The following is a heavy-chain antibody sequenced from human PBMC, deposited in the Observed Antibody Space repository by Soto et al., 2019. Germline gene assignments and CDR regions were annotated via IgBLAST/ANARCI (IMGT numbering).Heavy chain of an antibody. CDR1: GFTFSSYS. Sequence: EVQLVESGGGLVQPGGSLRLSCAASGFTFSSYSMNWVRQAPGKGLEWVSYISSSSSTIYYADSVKGRFTISRDSSKNTVYLQMHSLRAEDTAVYYCAKTESFNGYYNAFDCWGQGTRVTVSS. CDR3: AKTESFNGYYNAFDC. CDR2: ISSSSSTI. J-gene: IGHJ4*02. V-gene: IGHV3-48*01. D-gene: IGHD3-9*01.